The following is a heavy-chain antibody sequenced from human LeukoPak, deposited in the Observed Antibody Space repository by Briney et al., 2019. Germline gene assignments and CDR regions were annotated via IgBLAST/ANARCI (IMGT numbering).Heavy chain of an antibody. CDR3: ARHFAYSSSSYFDY. V-gene: IGHV4-59*08. D-gene: IGHD6-6*01. CDR2: VYYTGST. Sequence: SETLSLTCTVSGGSISSYYWSWIRQPPGKGLEWIGYVYYTGSTNYNPSLKSRVTMFEDKSKNQFSLRLSSVTVADTAVYYCARHFAYSSSSYFDYWGQGSLVTVSS. J-gene: IGHJ4*02. CDR1: GGSISSYY.